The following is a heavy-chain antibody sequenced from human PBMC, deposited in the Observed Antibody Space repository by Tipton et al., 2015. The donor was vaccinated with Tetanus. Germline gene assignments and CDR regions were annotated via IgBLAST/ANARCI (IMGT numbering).Heavy chain of an antibody. V-gene: IGHV1-18*01. CDR2: ISTFNGNT. CDR1: GYTFVSYA. J-gene: IGHJ4*02. CDR3: ARDQLDF. Sequence: QLVQSGAEVKKPGATVKVSCKASGYTFVSYAISWVRQAPGQRPEWMGWISTFNGNTNYVQKFQGRVTMTRDTSANIVYMELRSLTYDDTAVYYCARDQLDFWGQGSLVTVSS.